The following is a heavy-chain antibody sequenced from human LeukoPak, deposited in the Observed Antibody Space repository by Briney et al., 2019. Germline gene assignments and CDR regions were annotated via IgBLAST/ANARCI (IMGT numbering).Heavy chain of an antibody. CDR2: ISYSGGTT. V-gene: IGHV3-23*01. Sequence: PGGSLRLSCASSGFTFTSYAVSWVRQAPGKGLERVSTISYSGGTTYHTDSVKGRFTISRDISKNTVYLQMNSLKAEDTAVYYCAKAPMEDSWYLHFDYWGQGTLVTVSS. CDR3: AKAPMEDSWYLHFDY. J-gene: IGHJ4*02. CDR1: GFTFTSYA. D-gene: IGHD6-13*01.